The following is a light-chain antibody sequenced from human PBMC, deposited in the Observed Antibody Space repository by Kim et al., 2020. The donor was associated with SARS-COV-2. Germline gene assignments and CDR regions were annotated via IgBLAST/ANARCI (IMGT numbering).Light chain of an antibody. CDR1: QSVSSY. CDR3: QQYGTTLTWT. J-gene: IGKJ1*01. V-gene: IGKV3-20*01. Sequence: EIVLTQSPGTLSLSPGERATLSCRASQSVSSYLAWYQQKTGQAPRLLIYGASSRATGIPERFSGSWSGTDFTLTITRLEPEDFAVYYCQQYGTTLTWTFGQGTKVDIK. CDR2: GAS.